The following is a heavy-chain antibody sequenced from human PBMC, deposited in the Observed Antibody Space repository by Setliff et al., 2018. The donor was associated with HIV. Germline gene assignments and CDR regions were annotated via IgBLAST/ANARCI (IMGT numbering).Heavy chain of an antibody. CDR2: ISYDGSKK. J-gene: IGHJ4*02. Sequence: HPGGSLRLSCAASGFTFSRYGMHWVRQAPGKGLEWVAFISYDGSKKYDADFVKGRFTISRDNSKKTLYLQMSSLRVEDTAVYYCAKGRLRENHDWGQGTLVTVSS. D-gene: IGHD4-17*01. CDR1: GFTFSRYG. CDR3: AKGRLRENHD. V-gene: IGHV3-30*04.